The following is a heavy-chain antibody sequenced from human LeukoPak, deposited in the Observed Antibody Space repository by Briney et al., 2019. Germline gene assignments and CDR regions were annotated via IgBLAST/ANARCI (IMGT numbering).Heavy chain of an antibody. D-gene: IGHD3-22*01. Sequence: SVKVSCKASGGTFSSYAISWVRQAPGQGLEWMGGIIPIFGTANYAQKFQGRVTITADESMSTAYMELSSLRSEDTAVYYCARSSFSGYYDSSGYYVFDYWGQGTLVTVSS. CDR2: IIPIFGTA. V-gene: IGHV1-69*13. CDR1: GGTFSSYA. CDR3: ARSSFSGYYDSSGYYVFDY. J-gene: IGHJ4*02.